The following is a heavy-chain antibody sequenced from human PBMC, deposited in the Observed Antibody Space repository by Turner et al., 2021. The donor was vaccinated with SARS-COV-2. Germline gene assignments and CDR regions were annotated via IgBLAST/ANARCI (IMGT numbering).Heavy chain of an antibody. Sequence: EVQLVESGGGLGQPGGSLRLSCAVAGLTFSSHYFHWVRQAPGKGLVWVSRISSDGSSTTYADFVGGRFTISRDNAKNTVYLQMNSLRAEDTAVYYCAKDGVGDNGWGYLDYWGQGTLVTVSS. V-gene: IGHV3-74*01. CDR1: GLTFSSHY. CDR3: AKDGVGDNGWGYLDY. CDR2: ISSDGSST. D-gene: IGHD1-26*01. J-gene: IGHJ4*02.